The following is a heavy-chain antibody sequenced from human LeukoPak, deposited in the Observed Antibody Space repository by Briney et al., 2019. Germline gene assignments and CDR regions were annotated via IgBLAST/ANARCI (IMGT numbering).Heavy chain of an antibody. J-gene: IGHJ4*02. CDR2: IKQDGSEK. CDR3: AREIKPAAI. D-gene: IGHD2-2*01. Sequence: GGSLRLSCAASGFTFSFYWMSWVRQAPGKGLEWVANIKQDGSEKYYVDSVKGRFTISRDNAKNTLYLQMNSLRAEDTAVYYCAREIKPAAIWGQGTLVTVSS. CDR1: GFTFSFYW. V-gene: IGHV3-7*01.